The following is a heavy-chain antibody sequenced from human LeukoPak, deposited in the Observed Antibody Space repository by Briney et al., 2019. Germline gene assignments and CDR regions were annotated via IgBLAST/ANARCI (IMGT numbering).Heavy chain of an antibody. J-gene: IGHJ4*02. V-gene: IGHV3-30*04. D-gene: IGHD5-24*01. CDR1: GFTFSSYA. CDR2: ISYDGSNK. Sequence: GGSLRLSCAASGFTFSSYAMHWVRQAPGKGLEWVAVISYDGSNKYYADSVKGRFTISRDNSKNTLYLQMNSLRAEDTAVYYCARDGYNSHFDYWGQGTLVTVSS. CDR3: ARDGYNSHFDY.